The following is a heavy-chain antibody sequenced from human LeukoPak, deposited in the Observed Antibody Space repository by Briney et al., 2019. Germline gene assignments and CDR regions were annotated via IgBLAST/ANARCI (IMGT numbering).Heavy chain of an antibody. J-gene: IGHJ3*02. CDR1: GFTFDDYA. D-gene: IGHD1-26*01. CDR3: AKSGGSYWGDAFDI. CDR2: ISWNSGSI. V-gene: IGHV3-9*03. Sequence: GGSLRLSCAASGFTFDDYAMHWVRQAPGKGLEWVSGISWNSGSIGYADSVKGRFTISRDNAKNSLYLQMNSLRAEDMALYYCAKSGGSYWGDAFDIWGQGTMVTVSS.